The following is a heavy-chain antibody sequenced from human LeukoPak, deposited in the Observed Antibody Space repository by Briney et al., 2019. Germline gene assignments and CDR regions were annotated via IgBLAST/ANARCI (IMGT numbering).Heavy chain of an antibody. Sequence: GGSLRLSCAASGFTVSSNYMSWVRQAPGKGLEWVSVIYSGGSTYYVDSVKGRFTISRDNSKNTLCLQMNSLRAEDTAVYYCARSLYYYDSSGYRPFDYWGQGTLVTVSS. CDR2: IYSGGST. CDR3: ARSLYYYDSSGYRPFDY. CDR1: GFTVSSNY. D-gene: IGHD3-22*01. V-gene: IGHV3-66*01. J-gene: IGHJ4*02.